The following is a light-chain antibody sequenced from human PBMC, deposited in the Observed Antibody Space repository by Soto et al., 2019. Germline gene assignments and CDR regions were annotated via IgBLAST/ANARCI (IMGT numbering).Light chain of an antibody. CDR3: SSYTSSSPYV. V-gene: IGLV2-14*01. Sequence: QSALTQPASVSGSPGQSITFSCTGTSSDVSGYNYVSWYQQHPGKAPKLMIYDVSNRPSGVSNRFSGSKSGNTASLTISGLQAEDEADYYCSSYTSSSPYVFGTGTKVTVL. CDR1: SSDVSGYNY. CDR2: DVS. J-gene: IGLJ1*01.